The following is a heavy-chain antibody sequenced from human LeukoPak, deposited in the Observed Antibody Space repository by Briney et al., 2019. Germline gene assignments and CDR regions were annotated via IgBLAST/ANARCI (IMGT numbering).Heavy chain of an antibody. J-gene: IGHJ4*02. CDR2: IYTSGST. CDR1: GFTVSSNY. V-gene: IGHV4-4*07. Sequence: PGGSLRLSCAASGFTVSSNYMSWIRQPAGKGLEWIGRIYTSGSTNYNPSLKSRVTMSVDTSKNQFSLKLSSATAADTAVYYCAREDYGDCFDYWGQGTLVTVSS. CDR3: AREDYGDCFDY. D-gene: IGHD4-17*01.